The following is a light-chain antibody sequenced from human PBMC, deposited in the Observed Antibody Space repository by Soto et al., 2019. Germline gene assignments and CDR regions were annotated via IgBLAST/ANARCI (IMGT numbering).Light chain of an antibody. J-gene: IGKJ5*01. CDR1: QDISSY. CDR2: TAS. Sequence: DIPLTQSPSFLSASVGDTVTITCRASQDISSYLAWYQQKPGKAPKVLIHTASTLESGVPPRFSGSGSGTPLTLTISELPPEGLATCYSQHLNPWHPITFGQGTRLDIK. V-gene: IGKV1-9*01. CDR3: QHLNPWHPIT.